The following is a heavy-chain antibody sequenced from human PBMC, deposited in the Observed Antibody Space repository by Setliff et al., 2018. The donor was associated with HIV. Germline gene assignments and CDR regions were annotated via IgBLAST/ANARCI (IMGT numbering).Heavy chain of an antibody. J-gene: IGHJ4*02. CDR1: GYTFISHP. Sequence: ASVKVSCKASGYTFISHPINWVRQAPGQGLEWMGRISTNTGDPMYAQGFPGRFVFSLDITVNTAYLQISSLKTEDTAVYYCARAGRVSGRYVYSFDYWGQGSLVTVSS. CDR2: ISTNTGDP. V-gene: IGHV7-4-1*01. D-gene: IGHD1-26*01. CDR3: ARAGRVSGRYVYSFDY.